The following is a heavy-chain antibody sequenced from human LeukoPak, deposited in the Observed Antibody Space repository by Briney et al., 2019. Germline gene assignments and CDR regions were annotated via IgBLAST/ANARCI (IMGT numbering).Heavy chain of an antibody. Sequence: PGGSLRLSCAASGFTLSSYAISWVRQAPGKGLEWVSAISGSGGSTYYADSVKGRFTISRDNSKNTLYLQMNSLRAEDTAVYYCAKFVLYRPTEFDYWGQGTLVTVSS. V-gene: IGHV3-23*01. CDR3: AKFVLYRPTEFDY. J-gene: IGHJ4*02. CDR2: ISGSGGST. CDR1: GFTLSSYA.